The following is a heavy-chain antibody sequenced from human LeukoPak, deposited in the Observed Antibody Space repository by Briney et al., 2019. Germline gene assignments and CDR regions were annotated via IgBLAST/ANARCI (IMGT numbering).Heavy chain of an antibody. D-gene: IGHD3-22*01. CDR2: ISSEGSST. J-gene: IGHJ4*02. CDR1: GFTFSIYW. V-gene: IGHV3-74*01. Sequence: GGSLRLSCAASGFTFSIYWMHWVRQAPGKGLVWVSRISSEGSSTTYAGSVKDRFTISRDNAKNSLYLQMNSLRAEDTAVYYCARDRGYYDSSGYYGYWGQGTLVTASS. CDR3: ARDRGYYDSSGYYGY.